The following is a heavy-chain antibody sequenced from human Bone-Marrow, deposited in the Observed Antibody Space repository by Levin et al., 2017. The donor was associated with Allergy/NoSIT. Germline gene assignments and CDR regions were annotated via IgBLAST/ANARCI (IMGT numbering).Heavy chain of an antibody. J-gene: IGHJ4*02. V-gene: IGHV3-30*04. D-gene: IGHD2-21*02. Sequence: SCAASGFTFSSYAMHWVRQAPGKGLEWVAVISYDGSNKYYADSVKGRFTISRDNSKNTLYLQMNSLRAEDTAVYYCARDGGYYSFDYWGQGTLVTVSS. CDR3: ARDGGYYSFDY. CDR2: ISYDGSNK. CDR1: GFTFSSYA.